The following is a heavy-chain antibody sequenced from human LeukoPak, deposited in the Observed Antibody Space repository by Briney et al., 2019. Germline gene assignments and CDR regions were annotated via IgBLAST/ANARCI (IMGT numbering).Heavy chain of an antibody. V-gene: IGHV3-30*03. D-gene: IGHD2-15*01. CDR2: ISYDGSNK. Sequence: PGRSLRLSCAASGFTFSSYGMHWLRQAPGKGLEGVAVISYDGSNKYYADSVKGRFTISRDNSKNTLYLQMNSLRAEDTAVYYCARPDCSGGSCYWVWLDYWGQGTLVTVSS. CDR1: GFTFSSYG. J-gene: IGHJ4*02. CDR3: ARPDCSGGSCYWVWLDY.